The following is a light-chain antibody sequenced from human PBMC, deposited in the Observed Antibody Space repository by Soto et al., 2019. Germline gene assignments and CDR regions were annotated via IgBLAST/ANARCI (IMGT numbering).Light chain of an antibody. Sequence: AIHMTQSPSSLSASVGDRVTITCRASQDIRNELGWYQQRPGKAPKALIYGASNLQSGVPSRFSGSGFGTDFTLTISSLQPEDFATYYCLQDRNYPRTFGQGTKVESK. CDR2: GAS. CDR3: LQDRNYPRT. J-gene: IGKJ1*01. CDR1: QDIRNE. V-gene: IGKV1-6*01.